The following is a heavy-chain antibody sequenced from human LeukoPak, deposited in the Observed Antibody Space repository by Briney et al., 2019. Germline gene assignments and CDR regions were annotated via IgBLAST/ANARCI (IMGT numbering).Heavy chain of an antibody. CDR3: AGETDIVVVPAL. J-gene: IGHJ4*02. CDR1: GGSISSYY. CDR2: IYTSGST. V-gene: IGHV4-4*07. Sequence: PSETLSLTCTVSGGSISSYYWSWIRQTAGKGLEWIGRIYTSGSTNYNPSLKSRVTMSVDTSKNQFSLKLSSVTAADTAVYYSAGETDIVVVPALWGQGTLVTVSS. D-gene: IGHD2-2*01.